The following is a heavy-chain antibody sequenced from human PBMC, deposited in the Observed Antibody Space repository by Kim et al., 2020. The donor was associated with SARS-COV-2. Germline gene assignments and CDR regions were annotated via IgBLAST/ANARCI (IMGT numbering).Heavy chain of an antibody. D-gene: IGHD3-9*01. J-gene: IGHJ6*02. Sequence: GGSLRLSCAASGFTFSTYDMNWFRQAPGKGLEWVSSISGSSSHIYYADSVKCRFTVSRDNAKTSLYLQMNSLRVEDTAVYYCSRRSPPARYNGMDVWGQG. CDR1: GFTFSTYD. CDR3: SRRSPPARYNGMDV. V-gene: IGHV3-21*01. CDR2: ISGSSSHI.